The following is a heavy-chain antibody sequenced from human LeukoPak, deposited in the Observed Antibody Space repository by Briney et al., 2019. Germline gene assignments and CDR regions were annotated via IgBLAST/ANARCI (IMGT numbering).Heavy chain of an antibody. Sequence: RPGGSLRLSCAASGFTFDDYGMSWVRQAPGKGLEWVSGINWNGGSTGYADSVKGRFTISRDNAKNSLYLQMNSLRAEDTALYYCARVDYYGSEYYFDYWGQGTLVTVSS. J-gene: IGHJ4*02. CDR1: GFTFDDYG. CDR3: ARVDYYGSEYYFDY. CDR2: INWNGGST. D-gene: IGHD3-10*01. V-gene: IGHV3-20*04.